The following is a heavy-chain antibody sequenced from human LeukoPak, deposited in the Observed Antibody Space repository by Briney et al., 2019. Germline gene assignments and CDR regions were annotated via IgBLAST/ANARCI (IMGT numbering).Heavy chain of an antibody. J-gene: IGHJ6*02. V-gene: IGHV4-59*01. CDR1: GGSISSYY. Sequence: SETLSLTCTVSGGSISSYYWSWIRQPPGKGLEWIGYIYYSGSTNYNPSLKSRVTISVDTSKNQFSLKLSSVTAADTAVYYCARYRDFWSGYYYYYGMDVWGQGTTVTVSS. CDR2: IYYSGST. D-gene: IGHD3-3*01. CDR3: ARYRDFWSGYYYYYGMDV.